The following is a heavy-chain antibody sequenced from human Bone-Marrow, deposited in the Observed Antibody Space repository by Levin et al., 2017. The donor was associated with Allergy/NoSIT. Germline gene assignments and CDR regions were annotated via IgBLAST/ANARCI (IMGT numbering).Heavy chain of an antibody. J-gene: IGHJ5*02. CDR2: INPNSGGT. Sequence: GESLKISCKASGYTFTVYYIHWVRQAPGQGPEWMGWINPNSGGTNYAQKFQGRVTMTRDTSISTAYMELSSLRSDDTAVYYCARDYCSSTSCYMVGWFDPWGQGTLVTVSS. CDR1: GYTFTVYY. V-gene: IGHV1-2*02. CDR3: ARDYCSSTSCYMVGWFDP. D-gene: IGHD2-2*02.